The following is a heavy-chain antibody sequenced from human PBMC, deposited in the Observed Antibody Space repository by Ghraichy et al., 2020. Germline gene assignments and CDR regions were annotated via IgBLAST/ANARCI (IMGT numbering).Heavy chain of an antibody. CDR2: INHSGST. CDR3: ARGRTSPDLVPGPSDDWCFDL. Sequence: SETLSLTCAVYGGSFSGYYWSWIRQPPGKGLEWIGEINHSGSTNYNPSLKSRVTISVDTSKNQFSLKLSSVTAADTAVYYCARGRTSPDLVPGPSDDWCFDLWGRGTLVSVSS. D-gene: IGHD1-14*01. CDR1: GGSFSGYY. V-gene: IGHV4-34*01. J-gene: IGHJ2*01.